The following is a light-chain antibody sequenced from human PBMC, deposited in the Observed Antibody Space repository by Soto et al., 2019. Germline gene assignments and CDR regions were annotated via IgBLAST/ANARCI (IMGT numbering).Light chain of an antibody. CDR1: SSDVGGYNY. CDR2: EVS. V-gene: IGLV2-14*01. CDR3: SSYTGSSVPYV. J-gene: IGLJ1*01. Sequence: QSALTQPASVSGSPGQSITISCTGTSSDVGGYNYVSWYQHHPGKAPKLMIYEVSNRPSGVSNRFSGSKSGNTASLTISGLQDEDEDDYYCSSYTGSSVPYVFGTGTKLTVL.